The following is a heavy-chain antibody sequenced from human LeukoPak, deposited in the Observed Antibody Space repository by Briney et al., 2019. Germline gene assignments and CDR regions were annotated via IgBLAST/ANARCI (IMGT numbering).Heavy chain of an antibody. Sequence: GGSLRLSCAASGFTFSSYSLNWVRQAPGKGLEWVSFISSSSITIYYADSVKGRFTISRDNAKNSLDLQMSSLRAEDTAVYYCARVAQGASTENYYYYYTDVWGKGTTVTVSS. CDR3: ARVAQGASTENYYYYYTDV. D-gene: IGHD1-1*01. CDR2: ISSSSITI. CDR1: GFTFSSYS. J-gene: IGHJ6*03. V-gene: IGHV3-48*04.